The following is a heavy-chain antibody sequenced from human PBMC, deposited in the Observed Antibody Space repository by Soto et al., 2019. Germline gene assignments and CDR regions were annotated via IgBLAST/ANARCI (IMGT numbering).Heavy chain of an antibody. CDR1: GGSISSYY. CDR3: ARVRGETLGYSYGPSFDY. Sequence: PSETLSLTCTVSGGSISSYYWSWIRQPAGKGLEWIGRIYTSGSTNYNPSLKSRVTISVDKSKNQFSLKLSSVTAADTAVYYCARVRGETLGYSYGPSFDYWGQGALVTVSS. V-gene: IGHV4-4*07. D-gene: IGHD5-18*01. J-gene: IGHJ4*02. CDR2: IYTSGST.